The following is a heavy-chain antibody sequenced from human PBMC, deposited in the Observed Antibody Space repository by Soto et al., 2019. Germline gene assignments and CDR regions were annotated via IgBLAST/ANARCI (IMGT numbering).Heavy chain of an antibody. CDR1: GFTFSSFS. J-gene: IGHJ2*01. Sequence: EVQLVESGGGLVKPGGSLRLSCAASGFTFSSFSMNWVREAAGEGLEWVSSISGSSISIYYADSLKGRFTISRDNAKNSLYLQLNSLRAEDTAVYYCARDVVYFDFWGRDHLLTVSS. D-gene: IGHD2-15*01. CDR3: ARDVVYFDF. V-gene: IGHV3-21*03. CDR2: ISGSSISI.